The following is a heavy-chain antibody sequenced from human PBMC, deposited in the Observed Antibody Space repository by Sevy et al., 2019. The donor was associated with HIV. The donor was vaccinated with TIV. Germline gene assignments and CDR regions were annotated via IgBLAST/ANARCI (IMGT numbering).Heavy chain of an antibody. V-gene: IGHV7-4-1*02. Sequence: ASVKVSCKASGYNFNTYVMNWVRQVPGQGLEWMGWIDTNTGNPTYAQDFRGRFVFSLDTSVSTAYLQISSLKAEDTAVYYCAKAPPAASFLVPRGFQHWGQGTLVTVSS. CDR3: AKAPPAASFLVPRGFQH. J-gene: IGHJ1*01. D-gene: IGHD3-10*01. CDR1: GYNFNTYV. CDR2: IDTNTGNP.